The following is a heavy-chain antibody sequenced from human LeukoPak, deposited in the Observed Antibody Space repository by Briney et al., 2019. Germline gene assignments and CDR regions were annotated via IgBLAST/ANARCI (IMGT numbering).Heavy chain of an antibody. CDR1: GFTFSSYE. CDR3: APGGTYYDFWSGYYTFDY. D-gene: IGHD3-3*01. CDR2: ISSSGSTI. J-gene: IGHJ4*02. V-gene: IGHV3-48*03. Sequence: GGSLRLFCAASGFTFSSYEMNWVRQAPGKGLEWVSYISSSGSTIYYADSVKGRFTISRDNAKNSLYLQMNSLRAEDTAVYYCAPGGTYYDFWSGYYTFDYWGQGTLVTVSS.